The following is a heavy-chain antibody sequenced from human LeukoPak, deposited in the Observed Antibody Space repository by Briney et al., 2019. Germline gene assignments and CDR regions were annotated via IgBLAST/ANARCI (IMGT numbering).Heavy chain of an antibody. CDR1: GGSISSSNYY. D-gene: IGHD3-10*01. CDR3: ASGYYYGSGSYFSIADY. J-gene: IGHJ4*02. V-gene: IGHV4-39*01. CDR2: IYYSGYT. Sequence: SETPSLTCTVSGGSISSSNYYWGWIRQPPGKGLEWIGSIYYSGYTYYNPSLKSRVTISVDTSKNQFSLKVSSVTAADTAVYYCASGYYYGSGSYFSIADYWGQGTLVTVSS.